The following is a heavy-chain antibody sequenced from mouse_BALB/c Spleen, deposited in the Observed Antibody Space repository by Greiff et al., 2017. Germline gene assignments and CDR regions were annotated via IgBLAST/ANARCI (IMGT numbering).Heavy chain of an antibody. CDR3: TREGKYDYDDEGSMLMDY. CDR1: GFTFSSYT. Sequence: EVKVVESGGGLVKPGGSLTLSCAASGFTFSSYTMSWVRQTPEKRLEWVATISSGGSYTYYPDSVKGRFTISRDNAKNTLYLQMSSLKSEDTAMYYCTREGKYDYDDEGSMLMDYWGQGTSVTVSS. D-gene: IGHD2-4*01. V-gene: IGHV5-6-4*01. CDR2: ISSGGSYT. J-gene: IGHJ4*01.